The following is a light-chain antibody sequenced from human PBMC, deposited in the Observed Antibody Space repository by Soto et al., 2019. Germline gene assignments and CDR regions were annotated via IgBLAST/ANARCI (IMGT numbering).Light chain of an antibody. J-gene: IGKJ1*01. CDR1: RSVSSN. CDR3: QQYNNWPPWT. Sequence: EILMTQYPAPLSVAPGERATLSCRASRSVSSNLAWYQQKPGQAPRLLIYGASTRATGIPARFSGSGSGTEFTLTISSLQSEDFAVYYCQQYNNWPPWTFGQGPKVDIK. V-gene: IGKV3-15*01. CDR2: GAS.